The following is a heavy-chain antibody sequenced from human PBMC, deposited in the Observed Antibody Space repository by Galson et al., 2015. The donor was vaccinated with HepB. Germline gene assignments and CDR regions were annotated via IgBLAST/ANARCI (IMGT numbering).Heavy chain of an antibody. CDR3: ARGARYYDFWSGYSQGNWFDP. V-gene: IGHV1-3*01. CDR2: INAGNGNT. J-gene: IGHJ5*02. D-gene: IGHD3-3*01. Sequence: SVKVSCKASGYTFTSYAMHWVRQAPGQRLEWMGWINAGNGNTKYSQKFQGRVTITRDTSASTAYMELSSLRSEDTAVYYCARGARYYDFWSGYSQGNWFDPWGQGTLVTVSS. CDR1: GYTFTSYA.